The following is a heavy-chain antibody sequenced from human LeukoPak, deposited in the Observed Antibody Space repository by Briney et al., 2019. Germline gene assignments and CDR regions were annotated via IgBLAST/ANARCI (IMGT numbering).Heavy chain of an antibody. V-gene: IGHV3-23*01. D-gene: IGHD6-19*01. Sequence: GGSLRLSCAASGFTFSSYAMSWVRQAPGKGLERVSAISGSGGSTYYADSVKGRFTISRDNSKNTLYLQMNSLRAEDTAVYYCAKAGYSSGWYGYYGMDVWGQGTTVTVSS. CDR2: ISGSGGST. J-gene: IGHJ6*02. CDR1: GFTFSSYA. CDR3: AKAGYSSGWYGYYGMDV.